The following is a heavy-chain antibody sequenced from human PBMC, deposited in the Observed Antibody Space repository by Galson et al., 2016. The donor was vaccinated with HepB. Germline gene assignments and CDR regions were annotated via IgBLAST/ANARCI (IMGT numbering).Heavy chain of an antibody. D-gene: IGHD2-2*01. Sequence: SLRLSCAASDFSFSTHYMTWIRKAPGKGLEWISYISSLGTTKYYADSVKGRFTISRDNANNSLYLQMNSLRAEDTAIYFWVRERDCSGTKCYYTRFDSWGQGTPVTVSS. J-gene: IGHJ5*01. CDR1: DFSFSTHY. CDR3: VRERDCSGTKCYYTRFDS. CDR2: ISSLGTTK. V-gene: IGHV3-11*01.